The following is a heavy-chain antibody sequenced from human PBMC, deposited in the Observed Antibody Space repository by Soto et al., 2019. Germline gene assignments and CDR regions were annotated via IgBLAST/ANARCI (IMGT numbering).Heavy chain of an antibody. D-gene: IGHD5-12*01. CDR3: VKDPGYTTESDFWALFDS. Sequence: PGGSLRLSCAASGFTFNNFSMTWLRQAPGKGPEWVAATSASGGRTFYADSVKGRFSISRDNSKSTVHLQMNTLRAEDTAIYFCVKDPGYTTESDFWALFDSWGPGTPVTVSS. V-gene: IGHV3-23*01. J-gene: IGHJ4*02. CDR2: TSASGGRT. CDR1: GFTFNNFS.